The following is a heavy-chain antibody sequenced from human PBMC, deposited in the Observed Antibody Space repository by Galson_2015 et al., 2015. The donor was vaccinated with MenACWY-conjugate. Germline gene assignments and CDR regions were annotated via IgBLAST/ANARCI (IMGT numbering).Heavy chain of an antibody. D-gene: IGHD5-24*01. CDR3: ATKVEMATIIPYYFDY. CDR1: GSSFTSYW. V-gene: IGHV5-51*01. J-gene: IGHJ4*02. Sequence: QSGAEVKKPGESLQISCKGSGSSFTSYWIGWVRQMPGKGLEWMGIIYPGDSDTRYSPSFQGQVTISADKSISTAYLQWSSLKASDTAMYYCATKVEMATIIPYYFDYWGQGTLVTVSS. CDR2: IYPGDSDT.